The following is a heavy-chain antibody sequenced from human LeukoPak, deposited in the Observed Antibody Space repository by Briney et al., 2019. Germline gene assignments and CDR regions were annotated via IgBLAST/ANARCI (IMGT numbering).Heavy chain of an antibody. J-gene: IGHJ4*02. CDR3: ARDGASGPMVRGVIINHFPDF. D-gene: IGHD3-10*01. CDR1: GYTFTSYG. V-gene: IGHV1-18*01. Sequence: GASVKVSCKASGYTFTSYGISWVRQAPGQGLEWMGWISAYNGNTNYAQKLQGRVTMTTDTSTSTAYMELRSLRSDDTAVYYCARDGASGPMVRGVIINHFPDFWGQGTLVTVSS. CDR2: ISAYNGNT.